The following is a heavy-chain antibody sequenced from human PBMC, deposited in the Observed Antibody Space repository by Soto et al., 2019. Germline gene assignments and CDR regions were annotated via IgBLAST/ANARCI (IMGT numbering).Heavy chain of an antibody. CDR3: AKGLTRYYYDSSGYYYYFDY. J-gene: IGHJ4*02. V-gene: IGHV3-23*01. CDR1: GFTFSSYA. Sequence: GGSLRLSCAASGFTFSSYAMSWVRQAPGKGLEWVSAISGSGGSTYYADSVKGRFTISRDNSKNTLYLQMNSLRAEDTAVYYCAKGLTRYYYDSSGYYYYFDYWGQGTLVTVSS. CDR2: ISGSGGST. D-gene: IGHD3-22*01.